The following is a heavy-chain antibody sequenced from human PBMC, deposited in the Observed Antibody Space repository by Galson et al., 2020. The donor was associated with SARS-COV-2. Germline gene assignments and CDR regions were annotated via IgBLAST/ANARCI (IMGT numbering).Heavy chain of an antibody. D-gene: IGHD3-10*01. Sequence: QLGESLKISCAASGFTLSSHWMTWVRQAPGKGLEWVANIKQDGSEHYYVASVKGRFTISRDNAKNSLYLQMNSLRAEDTALYYCARNFGALDLWGQGTLVTVSS. J-gene: IGHJ5*02. CDR2: IKQDGSEH. V-gene: IGHV3-7*04. CDR1: GFTLSSHW. CDR3: ARNFGALDL.